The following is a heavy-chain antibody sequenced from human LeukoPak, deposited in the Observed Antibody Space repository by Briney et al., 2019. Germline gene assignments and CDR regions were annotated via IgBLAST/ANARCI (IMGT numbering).Heavy chain of an antibody. CDR2: ITGSGGST. CDR3: ARGQQQLVRNWFDP. V-gene: IGHV3-23*01. D-gene: IGHD6-13*01. Sequence: GGSLRLSCAASGFTFSIHGMNWVRQGPGKGLEWVSGITGSGGSTYYADSVKGRFTISRDNSKNTVYLQMNSLRAEDTAVYYCARGQQQLVRNWFDPWGQGTLVTVSS. CDR1: GFTFSIHG. J-gene: IGHJ5*02.